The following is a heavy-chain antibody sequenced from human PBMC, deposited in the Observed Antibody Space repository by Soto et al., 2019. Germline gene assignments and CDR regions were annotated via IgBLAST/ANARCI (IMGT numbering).Heavy chain of an antibody. CDR2: ISWDGGST. D-gene: IGHD2-15*01. Sequence: GGSLRLSCAASGFTFDDYTMHWVRQAPGKGLEWVSLISWDGGSTYYADSVKGRFTISRDNSKNSLYLQMNSLRTEDTALYYCAKASSTGVVTDAFDNWGQGTMVTVSS. V-gene: IGHV3-43*01. CDR3: AKASSTGVVTDAFDN. J-gene: IGHJ3*02. CDR1: GFTFDDYT.